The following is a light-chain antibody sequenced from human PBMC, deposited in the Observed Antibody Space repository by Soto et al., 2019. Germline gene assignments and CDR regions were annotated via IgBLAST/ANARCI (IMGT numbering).Light chain of an antibody. J-gene: IGKJ1*01. CDR3: QQYNIYSWT. Sequence: DIQMTQSPSTLSASVGDRVTITCRASQTISSWLAWYQQKPGKAPKLLIYKASTLESEVPSRFSGSGSGTEFTLTISGLQPDDFATYYCQQYNIYSWTFGQGTKVEIK. V-gene: IGKV1-5*03. CDR2: KAS. CDR1: QTISSW.